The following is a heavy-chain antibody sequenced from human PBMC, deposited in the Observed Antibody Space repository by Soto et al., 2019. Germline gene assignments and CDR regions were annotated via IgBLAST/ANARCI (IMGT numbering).Heavy chain of an antibody. J-gene: IGHJ6*02. CDR2: IYYSGST. D-gene: IGHD1-20*01. V-gene: IGHV4-39*01. Sequence: PTETLSLTFTVSGGSISSSGYSWGWMRQPPGKGLEWIGSIYYSGSTYYNPSLKSRVTISVDTSKNQFSLKLSSVTAADTAVYYCASLITGTTEYYYGMDVWGQGTTVS. CDR3: ASLITGTTEYYYGMDV. CDR1: GGSISSSGYS.